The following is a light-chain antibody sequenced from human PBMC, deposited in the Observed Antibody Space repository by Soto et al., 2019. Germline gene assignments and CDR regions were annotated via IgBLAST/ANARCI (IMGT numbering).Light chain of an antibody. CDR1: QSISSY. V-gene: IGKV1-39*01. J-gene: IGKJ5*01. Sequence: DIQMTQSPSSLSASGGDRVTITCRASQSISSYLNWYQQKPGKAPKLLIYAASSLQSGVPSRFSGSGSGTDFTLTISSLQPEDVATYYCQQSYSTSPITFGQGTRLEI. CDR3: QQSYSTSPIT. CDR2: AAS.